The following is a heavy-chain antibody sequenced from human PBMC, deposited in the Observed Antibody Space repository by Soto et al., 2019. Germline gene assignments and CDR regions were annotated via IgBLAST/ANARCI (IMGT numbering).Heavy chain of an antibody. CDR3: VRGALHSYGSPYYYYYYMDV. CDR2: IYYSGST. Sequence: QVQLQESGPGLVKPSETLSLTCTVSGGSISSYYWSWIRQPPGKGLEWIGYIYYSGSTNYNPSLKSRVTISVDTSKNQFSLKLSSVTAADTAVYYCVRGALHSYGSPYYYYYYMDVWGKGTTVTVSS. J-gene: IGHJ6*03. CDR1: GGSISSYY. D-gene: IGHD5-18*01. V-gene: IGHV4-59*01.